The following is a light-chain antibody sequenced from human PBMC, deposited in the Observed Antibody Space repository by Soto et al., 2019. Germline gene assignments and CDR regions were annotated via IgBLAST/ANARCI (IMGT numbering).Light chain of an antibody. V-gene: IGKV2-28*01. J-gene: IGKJ5*01. Sequence: DIGMAHSTLSLPVAPGEPASISCRSSQILLHSNGYNYLDWYVQKPGQSPQLLIYFGSNRAPGVPDRFSGSGSGTDFTLKINRVEAEDVGTYYCMQALQSLTFGPGIRLEIK. CDR3: MQALQSLT. CDR1: QILLHSNGYNY. CDR2: FGS.